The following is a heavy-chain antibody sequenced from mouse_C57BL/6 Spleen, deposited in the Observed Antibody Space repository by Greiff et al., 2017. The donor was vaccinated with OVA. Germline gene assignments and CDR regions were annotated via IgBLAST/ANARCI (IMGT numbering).Heavy chain of an antibody. CDR1: GYTFTSYW. Sequence: VQLQQPGAELVRPGSSVKLSCKASGYTFTSYWMHWVKQRPIQGLEWIGNIDPSDSETHYNQKFKDKATLNVDKSSSTAYMQLSSLTSEDSAVYYCASTTVVATGAMDYWGQGTSVTVSS. V-gene: IGHV1-52*01. J-gene: IGHJ4*01. D-gene: IGHD1-1*01. CDR3: ASTTVVATGAMDY. CDR2: IDPSDSET.